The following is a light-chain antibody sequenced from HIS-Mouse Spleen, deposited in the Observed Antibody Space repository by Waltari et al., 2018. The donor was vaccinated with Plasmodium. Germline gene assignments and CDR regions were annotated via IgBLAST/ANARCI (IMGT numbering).Light chain of an antibody. J-gene: IGKJ3*01. V-gene: IGKV3-15*01. CDR1: QSVSSN. CDR2: GAS. CDR3: QQYNNWSFT. Sequence: DIVMTQSPATLSVSPGERATLSCRASQSVSSNLAWYQQKPGQAPRLRIYGASTRATGIPARFSGGGSGTEFTLTISSLQSEDFAVYYCQQYNNWSFTFGPGTKVDIK.